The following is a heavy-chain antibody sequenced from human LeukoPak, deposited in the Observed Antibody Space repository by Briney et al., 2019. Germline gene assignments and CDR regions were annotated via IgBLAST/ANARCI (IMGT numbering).Heavy chain of an antibody. Sequence: SETLSLTCTVSGGSISSYYWSWIRQPPGKGLEWIGYIYYSGSTNYNPSLKSRVTISVDTSKSQFSLKLSSVTAADTAVYYCARPYYDILTGYNWFDPWGQGTLVTVSS. CDR2: IYYSGST. J-gene: IGHJ5*02. D-gene: IGHD3-9*01. CDR1: GGSISSYY. CDR3: ARPYYDILTGYNWFDP. V-gene: IGHV4-59*08.